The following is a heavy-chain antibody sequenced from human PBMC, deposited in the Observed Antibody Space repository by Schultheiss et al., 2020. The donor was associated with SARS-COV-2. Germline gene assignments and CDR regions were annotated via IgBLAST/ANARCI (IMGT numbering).Heavy chain of an antibody. CDR1: GFTFSSYS. CDR2: ISSSSSYI. D-gene: IGHD6-19*01. Sequence: GGSLRLSCAASGFTFSSYSMNWVRQAPGKGLEWVSSISSSSSYIYYADSVKGRFTISRDNAKNSLYLQMNSLRAEDTAVYYCARALYSSGGTSDYWGQGTLVTVSS. V-gene: IGHV3-21*01. J-gene: IGHJ4*02. CDR3: ARALYSSGGTSDY.